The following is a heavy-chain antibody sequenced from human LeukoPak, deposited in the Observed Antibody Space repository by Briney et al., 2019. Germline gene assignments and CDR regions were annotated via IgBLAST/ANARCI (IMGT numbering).Heavy chain of an antibody. V-gene: IGHV4-59*01. CDR1: GGSLSSYY. J-gene: IGHJ3*02. CDR2: IYDCGRT. Sequence: PSEALSLTCTGSGGSLSSYYWSWIRQPPGKGVEWVGFIYDCGRTNYNPSLKSRVTVSVDPSQNQFSVKVSSVTPADTAVYYCASLTTTDAFYIWGQGTTVTVSS. CDR3: ASLTTTDAFYI. D-gene: IGHD3-22*01.